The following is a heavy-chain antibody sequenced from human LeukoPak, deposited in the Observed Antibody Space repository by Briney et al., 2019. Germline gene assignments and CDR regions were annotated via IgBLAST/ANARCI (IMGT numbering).Heavy chain of an antibody. CDR1: GFTFSSYW. D-gene: IGHD3-22*01. Sequence: GGSLRLSCAASGFTFSSYWMSWVRQAPGKGLEWVANIKEDGSEKYYVDSVKGRFSISRDTAKNSLHLQMYSLRAEDTAVYYCARVVYYYDSSGYPNAFDMWGQGTMVTVSS. CDR3: ARVVYYYDSSGYPNAFDM. CDR2: IKEDGSEK. V-gene: IGHV3-7*01. J-gene: IGHJ3*02.